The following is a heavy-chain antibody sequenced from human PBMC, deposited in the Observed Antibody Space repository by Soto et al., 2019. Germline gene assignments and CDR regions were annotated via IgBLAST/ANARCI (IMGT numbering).Heavy chain of an antibody. Sequence: ESGGGVVQPGRSLRLSCAASGFTFSNFGMHWVRQAPGKGLEWVAVIWYDGSNKYYADSVKGRFTISRDNSKNTVYLQMNSLRIEDTAVYYCARDQDGSETYYYYGMDVWGQGTTVTVSS. J-gene: IGHJ6*02. V-gene: IGHV3-33*01. CDR3: ARDQDGSETYYYYGMDV. CDR1: GFTFSNFG. D-gene: IGHD3-10*01. CDR2: IWYDGSNK.